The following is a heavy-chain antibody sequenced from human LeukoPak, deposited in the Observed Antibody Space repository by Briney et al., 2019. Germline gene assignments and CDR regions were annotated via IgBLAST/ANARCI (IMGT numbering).Heavy chain of an antibody. J-gene: IGHJ6*02. V-gene: IGHV3-30*18. CDR2: ILDDGSRQ. D-gene: IGHD3-10*01. Sequence: GGSLRLSCAASGFTFNRCGMHWVRHAPGKGLEWVARILDDGSRQYYTDAVKGRFTIARDNSKNTLFLQMNSLRAEDTAVYYCVKSSGMDDHGMDAWGQGTTVTVSS. CDR1: GFTFNRCG. CDR3: VKSSGMDDHGMDA.